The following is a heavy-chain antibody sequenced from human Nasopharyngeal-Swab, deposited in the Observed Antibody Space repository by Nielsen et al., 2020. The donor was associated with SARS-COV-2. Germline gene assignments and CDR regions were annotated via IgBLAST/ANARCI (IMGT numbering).Heavy chain of an antibody. D-gene: IGHD4-23*01. CDR1: GGSFSGYY. Sequence: SETLSLTCAVYGGSFSGYYWSWIRQPPGKGLEWIGEINHSGSTNYNPSLKSRVTISVDTSKNQFSLKLSSVTAADTAVYYCARASDYGGNYEPFDYWGQGTLVTVSS. CDR2: INHSGST. CDR3: ARASDYGGNYEPFDY. V-gene: IGHV4-34*01. J-gene: IGHJ4*02.